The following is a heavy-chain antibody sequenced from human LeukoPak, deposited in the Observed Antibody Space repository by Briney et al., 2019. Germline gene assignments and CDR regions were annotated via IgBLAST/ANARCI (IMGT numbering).Heavy chain of an antibody. V-gene: IGHV1-2*02. CDR3: ARYSSRGRWFDP. Sequence: GASVKVSCKASGYTFTGYYIHWVRQAPGQGLEWMGWINPNSGGTNYAQKFQGRVTMTRDTSISTAYMELSRLRSDDTAVYYCARYSSRGRWFDPWGQGTLVTVSS. CDR1: GYTFTGYY. D-gene: IGHD6-13*01. J-gene: IGHJ5*02. CDR2: INPNSGGT.